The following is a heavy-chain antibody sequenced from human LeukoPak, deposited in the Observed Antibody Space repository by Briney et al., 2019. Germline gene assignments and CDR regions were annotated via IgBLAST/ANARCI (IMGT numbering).Heavy chain of an antibody. Sequence: GRSLRLSCAASGFTFSTYAMHWVRQAPGQGLEWMGWINPNSGGTNYAQKFQGRVTMTRDTSTSTVYMELSSLRSEDTAVYYCARDSADYGDYDYWGQGTLVTVSS. J-gene: IGHJ4*02. CDR3: ARDSADYGDYDY. CDR1: GFTFSTYA. CDR2: INPNSGGT. D-gene: IGHD4-17*01. V-gene: IGHV1-2*02.